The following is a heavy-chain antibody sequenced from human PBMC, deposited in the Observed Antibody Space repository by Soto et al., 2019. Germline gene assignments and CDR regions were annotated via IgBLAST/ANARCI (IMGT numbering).Heavy chain of an antibody. D-gene: IGHD3-10*01. Sequence: EVPLVESGGGLVQPGGSLRLSCAASGIPVSSNYMTWVRQAPGKGLEWVSVLHSGGDTYYANSVKGRFTISRHDSTNTLFLQMTSLTAEDTAVYYCARDGPYYYASRMDVWGQGTTVTVSS. CDR1: GIPVSSNY. CDR2: LHSGGDT. CDR3: ARDGPYYYASRMDV. J-gene: IGHJ6*02. V-gene: IGHV3-53*04.